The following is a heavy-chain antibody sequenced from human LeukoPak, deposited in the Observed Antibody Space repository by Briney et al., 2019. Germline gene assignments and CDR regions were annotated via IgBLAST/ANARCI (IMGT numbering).Heavy chain of an antibody. D-gene: IGHD3-22*01. Sequence: GGSLRLSCAASIFTFSNAWMSWVRQAPGKGLEWVGRIKSKTDGGTTDYAAPVKGRFTISRDDSKNTLYLQMNSLKSEDTAVYYCTTESAPNYYDSSGYGYWGQGALVTVAS. CDR1: IFTFSNAW. V-gene: IGHV3-15*01. CDR3: TTESAPNYYDSSGYGY. J-gene: IGHJ4*02. CDR2: IKSKTDGGTT.